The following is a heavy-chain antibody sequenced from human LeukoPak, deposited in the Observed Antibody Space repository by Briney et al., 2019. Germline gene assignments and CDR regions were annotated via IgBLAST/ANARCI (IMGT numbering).Heavy chain of an antibody. V-gene: IGHV3-23*01. CDR1: GFTFSTYW. D-gene: IGHD3-22*01. Sequence: GGSLRLSCSASGFTFSTYWMSWVRQAPGKGLEWVSAISGSGGSTYYADSVKGRFTISRDNSKNTLYLQMNSLRAEDTAVYYCAKAYYYDSSGYGSGMDYWGQGTLVTVSS. CDR3: AKAYYYDSSGYGSGMDY. J-gene: IGHJ4*02. CDR2: ISGSGGST.